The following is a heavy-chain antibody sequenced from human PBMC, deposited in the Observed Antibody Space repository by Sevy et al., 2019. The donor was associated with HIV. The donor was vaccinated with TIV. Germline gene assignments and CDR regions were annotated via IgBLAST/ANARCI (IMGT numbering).Heavy chain of an antibody. V-gene: IGHV3-30-3*01. J-gene: IGHJ4*02. CDR1: GFTFSSYA. D-gene: IGHD3-10*01. CDR2: ISYDGSNK. Sequence: GGSLRLSCAASGFTFSSYAMHWVRQAPGKGLEWVAVISYDGSNKYYADSVKGRFTISRDNSKNTQYLQMNSLRAEDTAVYYCARDANDYYGSGSYPDYWGQGTLVTVSS. CDR3: ARDANDYYGSGSYPDY.